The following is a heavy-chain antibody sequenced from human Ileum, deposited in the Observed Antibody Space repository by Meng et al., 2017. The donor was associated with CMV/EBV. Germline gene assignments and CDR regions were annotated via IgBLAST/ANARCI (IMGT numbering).Heavy chain of an antibody. D-gene: IGHD3-3*01. CDR3: AKDQYYDFWSGYLLDY. J-gene: IGHJ4*02. CDR2: ISGSGGST. Sequence: SGLTFSSYAMSWVRQAPGKGLEWVSAISGSGGSTCYADSVKGRFTISRDNSKNTLYLQMNSLRAEDTAVYYCAKDQYYDFWSGYLLDYWGQGTLVTVSS. V-gene: IGHV3-23*01. CDR1: GLTFSSYA.